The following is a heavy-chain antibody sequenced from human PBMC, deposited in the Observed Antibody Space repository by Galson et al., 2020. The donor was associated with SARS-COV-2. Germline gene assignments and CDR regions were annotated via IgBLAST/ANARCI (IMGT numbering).Heavy chain of an antibody. V-gene: IGHV1-69*06. D-gene: IGHD3-22*01. CDR2: IIPIFGTA. CDR1: GGTFSSYA. Sequence: SVKVSCKASGGTFSSYAISWVRQAPGQGLEWMGGIIPIFGTANYAQKFQGRVTITADKSTSTAYMELSSLRSEDTAVYYCARDQGYYDSSGHPLYYYDYMDVWGKGTTVTVSS. CDR3: ARDQGYYDSSGHPLYYYDYMDV. J-gene: IGHJ6*03.